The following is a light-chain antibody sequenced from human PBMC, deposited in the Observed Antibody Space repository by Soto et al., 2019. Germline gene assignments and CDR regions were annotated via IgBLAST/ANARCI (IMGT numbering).Light chain of an antibody. Sequence: EIVLMRSPGTLSLSPGERATLSCRASQSVSSSYLAWYQQKLGQAPRLLIYGASSRATGIPDRFSGSGSGTDVTLTISRLEPEDFAVYYCQQYGSSPRTFGQGTKVEIK. J-gene: IGKJ1*01. V-gene: IGKV3-20*01. CDR2: GAS. CDR3: QQYGSSPRT. CDR1: QSVSSSY.